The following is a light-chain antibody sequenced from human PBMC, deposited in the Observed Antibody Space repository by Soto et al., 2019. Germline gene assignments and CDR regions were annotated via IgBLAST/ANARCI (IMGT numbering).Light chain of an antibody. Sequence: QSVLTQPPSASGTPGQRVTISCSGSRSNIGNNAVSWYQQFPGTAPKLLIYNNNQRPSGVPDRFSGSKSGTSASLAITGLPAEDAADYYCPSYDSRLAPVVFGGGTKLTVL. CDR1: RSNIGNNA. J-gene: IGLJ3*02. CDR3: PSYDSRLAPVV. V-gene: IGLV1-44*01. CDR2: NNN.